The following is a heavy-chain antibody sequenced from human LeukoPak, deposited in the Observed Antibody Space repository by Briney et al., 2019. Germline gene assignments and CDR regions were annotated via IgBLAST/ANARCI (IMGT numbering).Heavy chain of an antibody. J-gene: IGHJ4*02. D-gene: IGHD5-12*01. CDR1: GYTFTSCG. Sequence: ASVKVSCKASGYTFTSCGISWVRQAPGQGLEWMGWISAYNGNTNYAQKLQGRVTMTTDTSTSTAYMELRSLRSDDTAVYYCARAASGYSGYGPFDYWGQGTLVTVSS. CDR2: ISAYNGNT. V-gene: IGHV1-18*01. CDR3: ARAASGYSGYGPFDY.